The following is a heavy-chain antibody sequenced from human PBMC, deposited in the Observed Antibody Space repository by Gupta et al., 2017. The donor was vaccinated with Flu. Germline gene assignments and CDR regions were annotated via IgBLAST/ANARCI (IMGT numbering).Heavy chain of an antibody. V-gene: IGHV3-7*01. Sequence: GRELDRGANVKQDRSEEYKVACVKGRFNISRDNAKNSVYLQMNSLRSEEPAVYYCERDGRELGADDTIFDYWGQGTLVTVSS. D-gene: IGHD7-27*01. CDR3: ERDGRELGADDTIFDY. J-gene: IGHJ4*02. CDR2: VKQDRSEE.